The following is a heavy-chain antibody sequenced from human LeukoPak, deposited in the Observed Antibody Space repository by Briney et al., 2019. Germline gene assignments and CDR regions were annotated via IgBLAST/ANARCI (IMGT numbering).Heavy chain of an antibody. CDR2: ISAYNGNT. D-gene: IGHD3-3*01. CDR3: ARDYDFWSGYFPTAFDY. J-gene: IGHJ4*02. Sequence: GASVKVSCKASGYTFTSYGISWVRQAPGQGLEWMGWISAYNGNTNYAQKLQGRVTMTTDTSTSTAYMELRSLRSDDTAVYYCARDYDFWSGYFPTAFDYWGQGTLVTVSS. CDR1: GYTFTSYG. V-gene: IGHV1-18*01.